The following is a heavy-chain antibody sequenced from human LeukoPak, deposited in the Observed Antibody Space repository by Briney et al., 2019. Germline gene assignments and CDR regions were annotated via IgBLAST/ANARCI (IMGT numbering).Heavy chain of an antibody. V-gene: IGHV3-9*01. CDR3: AKAGYVWGSYRYPIDY. J-gene: IGHJ4*02. Sequence: PGGSLRLSCAASGFTFDDYAMHWVRQAPGKGLEWVSGISWNSGSIGYADSVKGRFTISRDNAKNSLYLQMNSLRAEDTALYYCAKAGYVWGSYRYPIDYWGQGTLVTVSS. D-gene: IGHD3-16*02. CDR2: ISWNSGSI. CDR1: GFTFDDYA.